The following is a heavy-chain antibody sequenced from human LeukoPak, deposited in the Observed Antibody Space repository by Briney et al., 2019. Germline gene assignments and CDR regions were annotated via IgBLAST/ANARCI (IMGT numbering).Heavy chain of an antibody. Sequence: GGSLRLSCAASGFTFSSYWMHWVRHAPGKGLVGVSRINSDGSSTSYADSVKGRFTISRDNAKNTLYLQMNSLRAEDTAVYYCARVIGYDSSGCVDYWGQGTLVTVSS. J-gene: IGHJ4*02. CDR3: ARVIGYDSSGCVDY. CDR1: GFTFSSYW. D-gene: IGHD3-22*01. CDR2: INSDGSST. V-gene: IGHV3-74*01.